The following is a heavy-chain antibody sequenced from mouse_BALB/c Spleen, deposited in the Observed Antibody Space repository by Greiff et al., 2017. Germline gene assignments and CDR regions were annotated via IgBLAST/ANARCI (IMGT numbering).Heavy chain of an antibody. CDR1: GYSITSDYA. CDR3: ARSIGYGRFAY. J-gene: IGHJ3*01. D-gene: IGHD1-2*01. V-gene: IGHV3-2*02. Sequence: VQLQESGPGLVKPSQSLSLTCTVTGYSITSDYAWNWIRQFPGNKLEWMGYISYSGSTSYNPSLKSRISITRDTSKNQFFLQLNSVTTEDTATYYCARSIGYGRFAYWGQGTLVTVSA. CDR2: ISYSGST.